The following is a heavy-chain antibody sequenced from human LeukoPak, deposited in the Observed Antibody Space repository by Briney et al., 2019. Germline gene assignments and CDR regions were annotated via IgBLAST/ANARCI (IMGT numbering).Heavy chain of an antibody. V-gene: IGHV1-46*01. CDR3: GRLISGNYRIIDY. Sequence: ASVKVSCKASGYTFISYYIHWVRQAPGQGLEWMGMINPNGGSTNYAQKLQGRVTMTTDASTSTVYMELRSLRSDDTAVYYCGRLISGNYRIIDYWGQGTLVTVSS. D-gene: IGHD3-16*02. J-gene: IGHJ4*02. CDR1: GYTFISYY. CDR2: INPNGGST.